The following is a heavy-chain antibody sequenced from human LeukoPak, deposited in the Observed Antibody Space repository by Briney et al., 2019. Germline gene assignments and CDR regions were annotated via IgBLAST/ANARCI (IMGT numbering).Heavy chain of an antibody. CDR2: ISAYNGNI. V-gene: IGHV1-18*01. CDR1: GYIFANYG. J-gene: IGHJ4*02. CDR3: ARDYKPYYYGSGSYSLFDY. D-gene: IGHD3-10*01. Sequence: ASVKVSCKASGYIFANYGISWVRQAPGQGLEWMGWISAYNGNINYAQKLQGRVTMTTDTSTSTAYMEVRSLRSDDTAVYYCARDYKPYYYGSGSYSLFDYWGQGTLVTVSS.